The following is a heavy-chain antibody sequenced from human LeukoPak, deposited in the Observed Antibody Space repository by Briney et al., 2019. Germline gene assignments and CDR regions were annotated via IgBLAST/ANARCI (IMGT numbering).Heavy chain of an antibody. CDR2: IYSGGST. CDR1: GFTVSSNY. CDR3: AWMRPYNWFDP. V-gene: IGHV3-53*01. J-gene: IGHJ5*02. D-gene: IGHD2-2*03. Sequence: GGSLRLSCAASGFTVSSNYMGWVRQAPGKGLEWVSVIYSGGSTYYADSVKGRFTISRDNSRNTLYLQMNSLRAEDTAVYYCAWMRPYNWFDPWGQGTLVTVSS.